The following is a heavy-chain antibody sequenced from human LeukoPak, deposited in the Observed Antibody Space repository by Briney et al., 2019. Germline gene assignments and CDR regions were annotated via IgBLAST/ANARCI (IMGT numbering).Heavy chain of an antibody. V-gene: IGHV1-2*02. CDR3: AINYYDSSGYYFDY. J-gene: IGHJ4*02. D-gene: IGHD3-22*01. CDR1: GYTFTVYY. CDR2: INPNSGGT. Sequence: GASVTVSCKASGYTFTVYYMHWVRQAPGQGLEWMGWINPNSGGTNYAQKFQGRVTMTRDTSISTAYMELSRLRSDDTAVYYCAINYYDSSGYYFDYWGQGTLVTVSS.